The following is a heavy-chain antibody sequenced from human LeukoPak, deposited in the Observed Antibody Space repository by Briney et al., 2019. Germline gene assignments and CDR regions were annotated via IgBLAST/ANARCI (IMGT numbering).Heavy chain of an antibody. D-gene: IGHD3-16*01. J-gene: IGHJ5*02. CDR3: ARVGARWVASHWFDP. CDR2: IYTRSGNT. CDR1: GDCLSSTSYY. V-gene: IGHV4-61*02. Sequence: SETLSLTCTVSGDCLSSTSYYWTWIRQPAGRALEWVGRIYTRSGNTNYTPSLKSRVTISIDTSKNHLSLRLNSVTAADTAVYFCARVGARWVASHWFDPWGHGTLVTVSS.